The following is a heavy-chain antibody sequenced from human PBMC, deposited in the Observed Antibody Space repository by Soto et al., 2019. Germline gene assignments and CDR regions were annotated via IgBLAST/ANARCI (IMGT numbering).Heavy chain of an antibody. V-gene: IGHV4-34*01. J-gene: IGHJ4*02. CDR3: ARRISVYYDFWSGYGPFDY. Sequence: ASETLSLTCAVYGGSCSGYYWSWIRQPPGKGLEWIGEINHSGSTNYNPSLKSRVTISVDTSKNQFSLKLSSVTAADTAVYYCARRISVYYDFWSGYGPFDYWGQGTLVTVSS. D-gene: IGHD3-3*01. CDR1: GGSCSGYY. CDR2: INHSGST.